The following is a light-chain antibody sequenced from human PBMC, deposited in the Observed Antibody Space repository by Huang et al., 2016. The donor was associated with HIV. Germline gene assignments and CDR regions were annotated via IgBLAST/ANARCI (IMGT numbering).Light chain of an antibody. Sequence: EVVLTQSPATLSLSPGERATLSCRASPSVTNYLAWYQQKPGQPPRLLIYDASNRATGVPARFSGIGSGTDCTLTISRLEPEDFAVYYCQQRGNWPPVTFGGGTKVEIK. CDR3: QQRGNWPPVT. CDR2: DAS. J-gene: IGKJ4*01. CDR1: PSVTNY. V-gene: IGKV3-11*01.